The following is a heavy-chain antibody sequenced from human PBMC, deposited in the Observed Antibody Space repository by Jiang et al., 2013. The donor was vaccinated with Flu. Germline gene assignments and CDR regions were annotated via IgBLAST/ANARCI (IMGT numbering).Heavy chain of an antibody. CDR3: ARALAYCGGDCYYMDV. CDR2: MNPNSGNT. V-gene: IGHV1-8*01. J-gene: IGHJ6*03. D-gene: IGHD2-21*01. Sequence: VQLVESGAEVKKPGASVKVSCKASGYTFTSYDINWVRQATGQGLEWMGWMNPNSGNTGYAQKFQGRVTMTRNTSISTAYMELSSLRSEDTAVYYCARALAYCGGDCYYMDVWGRKGTTVTVSS. CDR1: GYTFTSYD.